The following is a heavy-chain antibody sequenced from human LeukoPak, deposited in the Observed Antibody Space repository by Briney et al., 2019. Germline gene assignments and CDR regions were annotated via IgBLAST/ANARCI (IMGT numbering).Heavy chain of an antibody. CDR2: IYYSGST. V-gene: IGHV4-61*08. D-gene: IGHD6-19*01. CDR3: ARGMRQWLTHAFDI. Sequence: PSQTLSLTCTVSGGSISSGGYYWSWIRQPPGKGLEWIGYIYYSGSTNYNPSLKSRVTISVDTSKNQFSLKLSSVTAADTAVYYCARGMRQWLTHAFDIWGQGTMVTVSS. CDR1: GGSISSGGYY. J-gene: IGHJ3*02.